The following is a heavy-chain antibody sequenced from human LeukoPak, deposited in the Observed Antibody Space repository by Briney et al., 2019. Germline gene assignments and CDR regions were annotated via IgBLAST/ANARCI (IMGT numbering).Heavy chain of an antibody. CDR3: AKARGRVAGNINYFDY. J-gene: IGHJ4*02. CDR1: GFTFSHYW. Sequence: GGSLRLSCAASGFTFSHYWMSWIRQAPEKGLKWAAHINEDGSDKYYVDSVKGRFTISRDNAKNSLYLQMNSLRAEDTAVYYCAKARGRVAGNINYFDYWGQGTLVTVSS. CDR2: INEDGSDK. V-gene: IGHV3-7*01. D-gene: IGHD6-19*01.